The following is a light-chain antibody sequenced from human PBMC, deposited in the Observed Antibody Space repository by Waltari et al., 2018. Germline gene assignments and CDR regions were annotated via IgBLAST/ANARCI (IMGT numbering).Light chain of an antibody. V-gene: IGLV2-14*03. CDR2: DVS. J-gene: IGLJ2*01. CDR1: SSDVGGYNY. CDR3: SSYTSSSTLV. Sequence: QSALTQPASVSGSPGQSITISCTGTSSDVGGYNYVSWYQQHPGKAPQLMIYDVSNRPSGVSNRVSGSQSGNTASLTSSGLQAEDEADYYCSSYTSSSTLVFGGGTKLTVL.